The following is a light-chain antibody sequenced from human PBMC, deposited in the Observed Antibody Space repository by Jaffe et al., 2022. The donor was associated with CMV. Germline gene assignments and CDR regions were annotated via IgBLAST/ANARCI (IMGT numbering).Light chain of an antibody. J-gene: IGKJ1*01. V-gene: IGKV1-27*01. CDR2: AAS. CDR3: QKYNSAPRT. Sequence: DIQMTQSPSSLSASIGDRVTITCRASQGIGKYLAWYQQKPGRVPKLLIYAASTLQWGVPSRFSGSGSGTDFTLTISSLQPEDGATYYCQKYNSAPRTFGQGTKVEIK. CDR1: QGIGKY.